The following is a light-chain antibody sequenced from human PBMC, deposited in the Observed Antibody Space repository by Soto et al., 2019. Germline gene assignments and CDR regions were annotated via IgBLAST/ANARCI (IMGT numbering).Light chain of an antibody. CDR3: QQYGNSPPYT. Sequence: EVVLTQSPGTLSLSPGERATLSCRASQSVNNNYVAWYQQKPGQAPRLLIFGSSDRATGIPDRFSGSWSGTDFTLTISRLEPEDFAVYYCQQYGNSPPYTFGQGTKLEIK. CDR2: GSS. V-gene: IGKV3-20*01. CDR1: QSVNNNY. J-gene: IGKJ2*01.